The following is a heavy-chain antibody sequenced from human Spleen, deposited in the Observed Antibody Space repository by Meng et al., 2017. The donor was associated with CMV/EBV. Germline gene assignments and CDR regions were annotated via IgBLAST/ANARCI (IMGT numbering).Heavy chain of an antibody. CDR3: ARDATMTPGWFDP. V-gene: IGHV4-30-4*01. J-gene: IGHJ5*02. CDR1: GGSISSGGYY. D-gene: IGHD5-12*01. CDR2: IYNSGST. Sequence: VSGGSISSGGYYWSWIRQQPGKGLEWIAYIYNSGSTYYNPSLKSRITISIDSSKNQFSLKLSSVTAADTAVYYCARDATMTPGWFDPWGQGTLVTVSS.